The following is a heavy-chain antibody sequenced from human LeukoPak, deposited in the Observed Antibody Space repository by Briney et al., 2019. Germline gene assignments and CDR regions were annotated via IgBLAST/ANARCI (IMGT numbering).Heavy chain of an antibody. CDR1: EFNFFNFG. J-gene: IGHJ6*03. Sequence: GGSLRLSCVASEFNFFNFGVTWVRHVPGRGLELVSSLSRGDTDIYYADSVRGRFTISRDNAQNTIYLHMGNLRAEDTAIYYCAKEDFHSGYYMSSPYYYLDVWGKGTAVIVS. D-gene: IGHD3-3*01. CDR3: AKEDFHSGYYMSSPYYYLDV. V-gene: IGHV3-21*04. CDR2: LSRGDTDI.